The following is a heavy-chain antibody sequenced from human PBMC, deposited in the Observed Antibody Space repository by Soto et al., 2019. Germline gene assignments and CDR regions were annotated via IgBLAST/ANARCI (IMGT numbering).Heavy chain of an antibody. Sequence: QVQLVESGGGLVKPGGSLRLSCAASGFTFSDYYMTWIRQAPGKGLEWLSYITYNGDTIYYADCVKGRFTISMDNAHNSLYLEMNSLRAEDTAIYYCARLRPTNTGGTFDIWGQGTMVTVSS. CDR3: ARLRPTNTGGTFDI. D-gene: IGHD3-16*01. V-gene: IGHV3-11*01. J-gene: IGHJ3*02. CDR2: ITYNGDTI. CDR1: GFTFSDYY.